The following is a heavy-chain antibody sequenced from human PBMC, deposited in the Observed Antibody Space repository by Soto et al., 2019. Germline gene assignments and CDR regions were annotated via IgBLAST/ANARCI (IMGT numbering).Heavy chain of an antibody. J-gene: IGHJ3*01. Sequence: SEKLSLTCSINSLSFIGNEWSWIVQPPGQGVEWIGEINHSGSTNYNPSLKSRVAISVDTSKNQFSLKLSSVTAADTAVYYCSRLWFGELPVVVYDFALLGPGPMV. CDR3: SRLWFGELPVVVYDFAL. D-gene: IGHD3-10*01. CDR2: INHSGST. V-gene: IGHV4-34*01. CDR1: SLSFIGNE.